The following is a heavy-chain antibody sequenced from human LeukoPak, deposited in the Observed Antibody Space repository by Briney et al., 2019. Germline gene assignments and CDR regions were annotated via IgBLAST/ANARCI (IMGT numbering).Heavy chain of an antibody. CDR3: ARSPWMSGYYPEDY. D-gene: IGHD3-3*01. V-gene: IGHV1-69*13. CDR2: IIPIFGTA. Sequence: ASVKVSCKASEATFTTYAISWCRQAPGQGLEWWEGIIPIFGTANYAQKFQGRVTITADESTSTAYMELSSLRSEDTAVYYCARSPWMSGYYPEDYWGQGTLVTVSS. J-gene: IGHJ4*02. CDR1: EATFTTYA.